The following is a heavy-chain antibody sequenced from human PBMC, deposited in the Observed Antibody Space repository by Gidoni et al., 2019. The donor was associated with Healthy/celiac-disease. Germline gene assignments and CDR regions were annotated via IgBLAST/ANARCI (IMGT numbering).Heavy chain of an antibody. Sequence: QLQLQESGPGLVKPSETLSLTCTVSGGSISSSSYYWGWIRQPPGKGLEWIGSIYYSGSTYYNPSLKSRVTISVDTSKNQFSLKLSSVTAADTAVYYCARHRGDIVVEGAFDIWGQGTMVTVSS. D-gene: IGHD5-12*01. CDR2: IYYSGST. CDR3: ARHRGDIVVEGAFDI. J-gene: IGHJ3*02. V-gene: IGHV4-39*01. CDR1: GGSISSSSYY.